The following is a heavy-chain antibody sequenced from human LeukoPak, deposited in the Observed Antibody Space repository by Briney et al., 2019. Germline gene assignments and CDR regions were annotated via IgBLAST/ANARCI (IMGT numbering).Heavy chain of an antibody. CDR3: AREERSLYYDSSGYPIDY. CDR1: GFTFSNAW. J-gene: IGHJ4*02. D-gene: IGHD3-22*01. CDR2: ISSSGSTI. V-gene: IGHV3-11*04. Sequence: PGGSLRLSCAASGFTFSNAWMSWVRQAPGKGLEWVSYISSSGSTIYYADSVKGRFTISRDNAKNSLYLQMNSLRAEDTAVYYCAREERSLYYDSSGYPIDYWGQGTLVTVSS.